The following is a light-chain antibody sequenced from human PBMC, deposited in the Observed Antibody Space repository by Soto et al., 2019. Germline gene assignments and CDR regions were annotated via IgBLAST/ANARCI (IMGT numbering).Light chain of an antibody. J-gene: IGKJ4*01. CDR1: QGISHY. CDR2: DAS. V-gene: IGKV1-27*01. CDR3: QKYASAPRT. Sequence: DIQMTQSPSSLSASVGDRVTITCRASQGISHYLAWYQQKPGKVPKLLIYDASTLQSGVPSRFSGSGSGTHFTLTISSMQHEDFATYYCQKYASAPRTFGGGTKVEIK.